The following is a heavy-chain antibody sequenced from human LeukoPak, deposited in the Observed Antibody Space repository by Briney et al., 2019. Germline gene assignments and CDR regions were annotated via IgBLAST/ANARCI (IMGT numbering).Heavy chain of an antibody. J-gene: IGHJ5*02. CDR3: ARGDYGDYWFDP. V-gene: IGHV4-34*01. Sequence: PSETLSLTCAVYGGSFSGYYWSWIRQPPGKGLEWIGEINHSGSTNYNPSLKSRVTVSVDTSKNQFSLKLSSVTAADTAVYYCARGDYGDYWFDPWGQGTLVTVPS. D-gene: IGHD4-17*01. CDR2: INHSGST. CDR1: GGSFSGYY.